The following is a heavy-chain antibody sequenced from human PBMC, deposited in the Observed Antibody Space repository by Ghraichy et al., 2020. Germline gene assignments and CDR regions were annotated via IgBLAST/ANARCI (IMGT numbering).Heavy chain of an antibody. CDR2: LSYSGST. CDR3: ARHWLASGRNAFDI. CDR1: GDSFSSKIYS. J-gene: IGHJ3*02. D-gene: IGHD6-19*01. V-gene: IGHV4-39*01. Sequence: SETLSLTCTVSGDSFSSKIYSWGWIRQPPGKGLEWIATLSYSGSTYYNPSLKSRVTLFVDTSKNQFSLRLTSVTAADTAVYYCARHWLASGRNAFDIWGQGTMVTVSS.